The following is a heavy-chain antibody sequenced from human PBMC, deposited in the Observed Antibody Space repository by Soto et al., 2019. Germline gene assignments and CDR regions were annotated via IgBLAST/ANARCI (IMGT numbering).Heavy chain of an antibody. Sequence: PSETLSLTCTVSGGSISSGDYYWSWIRQPPGKGLEWIGYIYYSGSTYYNPSLKSRVTISVDTSKNQFSLKLSSVTAADTAVYYCARVGDYCISTSCQRGAPYYYYGMDVWGQGTTVTVSS. CDR2: IYYSGST. V-gene: IGHV4-30-4*01. J-gene: IGHJ6*02. D-gene: IGHD2-2*01. CDR3: ARVGDYCISTSCQRGAPYYYYGMDV. CDR1: GGSISSGDYY.